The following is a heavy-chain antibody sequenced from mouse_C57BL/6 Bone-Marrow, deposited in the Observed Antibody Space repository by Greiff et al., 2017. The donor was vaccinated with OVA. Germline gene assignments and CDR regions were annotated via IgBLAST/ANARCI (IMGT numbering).Heavy chain of an antibody. CDR2: IYPRSGNT. CDR3: AREGDYGYDRFAY. Sequence: VQLQQSGAELARPGASVKLSCKASGYTFTSYGISWVKQRTGQGLEWIGEIYPRSGNTYYNEKFKGKATLTADKSSSTAYMELRSLTSEDSAVYFCAREGDYGYDRFAYWGQGTLVTVSA. V-gene: IGHV1-81*01. CDR1: GYTFTSYG. J-gene: IGHJ3*01. D-gene: IGHD2-2*01.